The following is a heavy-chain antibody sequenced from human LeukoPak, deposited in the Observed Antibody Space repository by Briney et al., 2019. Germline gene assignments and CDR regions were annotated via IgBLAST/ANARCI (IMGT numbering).Heavy chain of an antibody. CDR2: IYPGDSDT. CDR3: ASLEGSSTWYYFDY. D-gene: IGHD6-13*01. J-gene: IGHJ4*02. Sequence: GESLKISCKASGYTFTSYWIGWVRQMPGKGLEWMGIIYPGDSDTRYSPSFEGQVNISADKSINTAYLQWSRLKASDTAMYYCASLEGSSTWYYFDYWGQGTLVTVSS. CDR1: GYTFTSYW. V-gene: IGHV5-51*01.